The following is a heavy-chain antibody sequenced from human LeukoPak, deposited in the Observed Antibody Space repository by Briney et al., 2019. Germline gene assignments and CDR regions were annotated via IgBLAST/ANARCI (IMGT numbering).Heavy chain of an antibody. CDR3: ARDETPGDYGFDY. V-gene: IGHV1-69*04. CDR2: IIPIFGIA. D-gene: IGHD4-17*01. J-gene: IGHJ4*02. CDR1: GGTFSSYA. Sequence: ASVKVSCKASGGTFSSYAISWVRQAPGQGLKWMGRIIPIFGIANYAQKFQGRVTITADKSTSTAYMELSSLRSEDTAVYYCARDETPGDYGFDYWGQGTLVTVSS.